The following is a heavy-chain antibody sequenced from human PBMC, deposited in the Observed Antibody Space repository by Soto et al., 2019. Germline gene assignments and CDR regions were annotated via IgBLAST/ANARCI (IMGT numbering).Heavy chain of an antibody. CDR1: GGSFGSSAYY. Sequence: SETLSLTCTVSGGSFGSSAYYWGWIRRAPGKGLEWIGSINSSGSTFSNPSLKSRVTLSVDTSKNQFSLKLTSVTAADTALYYCSRRAPEGFDPWGQGTLVTVSS. V-gene: IGHV4-39*01. J-gene: IGHJ5*02. CDR2: INSSGST. CDR3: SRRAPEGFDP.